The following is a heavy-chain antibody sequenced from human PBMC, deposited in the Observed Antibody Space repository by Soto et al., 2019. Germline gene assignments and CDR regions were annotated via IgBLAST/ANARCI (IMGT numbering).Heavy chain of an antibody. V-gene: IGHV1-18*01. J-gene: IGHJ4*02. CDR3: ERGRYGAY. D-gene: IGHD3-10*01. CDR2: ISAHNGNT. Sequence: QVHLVQSGAEVKKPGASVKVSCKGSGYTFTTYGITWVRQAPGQGLEWMGWISAHNGNTNYAQKLQGRVTVTRDTTTSTAVMELRRLRSDDTDVYYCERGRYGAYWGQGALVTVSS. CDR1: GYTFTTYG.